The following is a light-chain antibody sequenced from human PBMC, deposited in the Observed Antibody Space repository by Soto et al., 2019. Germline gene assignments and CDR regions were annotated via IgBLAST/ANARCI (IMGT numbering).Light chain of an antibody. J-gene: IGLJ3*02. V-gene: IGLV4-69*01. CDR2: LNSDGSH. CDR3: QTWGTGIPWV. CDR1: SGHSSYA. Sequence: QPVLTQSPSASASLGASVKLTCTLSSGHSSYAIAWHQQQPEKGPRYLMKLNSDGSHSKGDVIPDRFSGSSSGAERYLTISSHQSEDEADYYCQTWGTGIPWVFGGGTKVTVL.